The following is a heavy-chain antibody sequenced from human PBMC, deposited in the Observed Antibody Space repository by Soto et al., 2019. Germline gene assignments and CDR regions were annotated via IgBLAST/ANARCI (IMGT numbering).Heavy chain of an antibody. D-gene: IGHD5-12*01. V-gene: IGHV3-23*01. CDR1: GFTFSSYA. J-gene: IGHJ4*02. Sequence: EVQLLESGGGLVQPGGSLRLSCAASGFTFSSYAMSWVRQAPGKGLEWVSAISGSGGSTYYADSVKGRFTISRDNSKNMLYLQMNSLRAEDTAVYYCAKALEWWLRQGPDYWGQGTLVTVSS. CDR3: AKALEWWLRQGPDY. CDR2: ISGSGGST.